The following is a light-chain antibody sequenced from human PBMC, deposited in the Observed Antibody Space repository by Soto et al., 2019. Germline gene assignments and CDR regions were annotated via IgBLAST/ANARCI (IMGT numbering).Light chain of an antibody. CDR1: QGVSIY. CDR2: GAS. V-gene: IGKV1-39*01. J-gene: IGKJ5*01. CDR3: QQSYSTLIT. Sequence: IQLTQSPSSLSASVGDRVTLTCRASQGVSIYLAWYQQKLGKAPKVLIYGASTLQTGVPSRFSGSGSGTDFTLTISSLQPEDFATYYCQQSYSTLITFGQGTRLEIK.